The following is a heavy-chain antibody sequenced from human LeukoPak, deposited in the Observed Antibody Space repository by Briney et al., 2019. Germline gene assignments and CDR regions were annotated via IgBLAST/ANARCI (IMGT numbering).Heavy chain of an antibody. V-gene: IGHV3-30*02. J-gene: IGHJ4*02. CDR3: AKDSSTITGPGNWGSYY. CDR2: IRYDGSNK. D-gene: IGHD5-24*01. Sequence: PGGSLRLSCAASGFTFSSYGMHWVRQAPGKGLEWVAFIRYDGSNKYYADSVKGRFTISRDNSKNTLYLQMNSLRAEDTAVYYCAKDSSTITGPGNWGSYYWGQGTLVTVSS. CDR1: GFTFSSYG.